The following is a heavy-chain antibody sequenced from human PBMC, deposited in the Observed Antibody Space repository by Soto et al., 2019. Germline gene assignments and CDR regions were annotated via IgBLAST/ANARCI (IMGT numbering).Heavy chain of an antibody. D-gene: IGHD3-10*01. V-gene: IGHV3-23*01. CDR2: MSGSGGST. CDR1: GFTCSSYS. J-gene: IGHJ4*02. CDR3: AKWGYSGSERFNDF. Sequence: GASLTLACVASGFTCSSYSMTLFRQAPGKGLECVSAMSGSGGSTYYAYSVKGRFTISRDNSRNTVFLQMNSLRAEDTALYYCAKWGYSGSERFNDFWGQGALVTASS.